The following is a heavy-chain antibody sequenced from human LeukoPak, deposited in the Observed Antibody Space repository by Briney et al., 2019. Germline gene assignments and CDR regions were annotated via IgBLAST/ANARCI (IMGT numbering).Heavy chain of an antibody. CDR2: IKPDGSEE. CDR3: AREHRAPGSYWGSAVYYGLDV. J-gene: IGHJ6*02. Sequence: GGSLRLSCVASGFTFSSHHMNWVRQTPGKGLESVATIKPDGSEEYYVDSVKGRFTISRDNAKSSLYLQMNSLRAEDTAVYYCAREHRAPGSYWGSAVYYGLDVWGQGTTVTVSS. V-gene: IGHV3-7*01. CDR1: GFTFSSHH. D-gene: IGHD3-10*01.